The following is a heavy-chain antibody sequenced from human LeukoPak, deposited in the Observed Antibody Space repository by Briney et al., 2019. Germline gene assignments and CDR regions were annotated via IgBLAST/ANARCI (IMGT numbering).Heavy chain of an antibody. Sequence: GGSLRLSCAASGFTFSSYWMSWVRQAPGKGLEWVANIKQDGSEKYYVDSVKGRFTISRDNAKNSLYLQMNSLKTEDTAVYYCTRDFDFSSAIWGQGTLVTVSS. CDR2: IKQDGSEK. J-gene: IGHJ4*02. CDR1: GFTFSSYW. D-gene: IGHD3-3*01. V-gene: IGHV3-7*03. CDR3: TRDFDFSSAI.